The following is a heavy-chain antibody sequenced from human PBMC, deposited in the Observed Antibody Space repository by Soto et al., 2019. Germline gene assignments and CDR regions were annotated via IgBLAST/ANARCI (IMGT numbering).Heavy chain of an antibody. CDR3: ARGSDYRFPYYYYGMDV. CDR1: GFTFSSYG. J-gene: IGHJ6*02. Sequence: PGGSLRLSCAASGFTFSSYGMHWVRQAPGKGLEWVAVIWYDGSNKYYADSVKGRFTISRDNSKNTLYLQMNSLRAEDTAVYYCARGSDYRFPYYYYGMDVWGQGTTVTVSS. V-gene: IGHV3-33*01. D-gene: IGHD4-4*01. CDR2: IWYDGSNK.